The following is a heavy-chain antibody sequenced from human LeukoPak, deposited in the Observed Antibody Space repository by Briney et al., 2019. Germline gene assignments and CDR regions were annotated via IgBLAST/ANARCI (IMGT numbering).Heavy chain of an antibody. CDR1: GFTVSCNY. CDR3: ARVRRLGSDFDY. CDR2: FYRGGST. D-gene: IGHD3-10*01. V-gene: IGHV3-66*01. J-gene: IGHJ4*02. Sequence: GGSLRLSCAASGFTVSCNYMSWVRQAPGKGLEWVSLFYRGGSTYYADSVTGRFTISRDYSKNALCLQMNSLRAEDTAVYYCARVRRLGSDFDYWGQGTLVTVSS.